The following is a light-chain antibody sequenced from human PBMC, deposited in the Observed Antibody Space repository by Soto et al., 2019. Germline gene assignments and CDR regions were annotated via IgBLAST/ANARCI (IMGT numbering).Light chain of an antibody. CDR3: AAWDDSLNGHYV. CDR2: SNN. Sequence: QSVLTQPPSASGTPGQRVTISCSGSSSNIGSNTVNWYQQIPGTAPKLLIYSNNQRPSGVPDRFSGSKSGTSASLAISGLQSEDEADYYCAAWDDSLNGHYVFATGTKLTVL. V-gene: IGLV1-44*01. J-gene: IGLJ1*01. CDR1: SSNIGSNT.